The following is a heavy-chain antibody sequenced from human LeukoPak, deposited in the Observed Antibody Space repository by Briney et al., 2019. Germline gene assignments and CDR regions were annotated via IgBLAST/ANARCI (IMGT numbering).Heavy chain of an antibody. CDR2: TNPNSGGT. J-gene: IGHJ5*02. CDR1: GYTFTGYY. D-gene: IGHD1-14*01. CDR3: ARDPGMIRYNWFDP. V-gene: IGHV1-2*02. Sequence: ASVKVSCKASGYTFTGYYMDWVRQAPGQGLGWMGWTNPNSGGTNYAQKFQGRVTMTRDTSISTAYMELSRLRSDDTAVYYCARDPGMIRYNWFDPWGQGTLVTVSS.